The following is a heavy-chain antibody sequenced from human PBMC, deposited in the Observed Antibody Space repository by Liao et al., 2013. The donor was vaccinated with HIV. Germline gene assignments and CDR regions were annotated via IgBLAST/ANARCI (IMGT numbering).Heavy chain of an antibody. D-gene: IGHD3-10*01. Sequence: QVQLQESGPGLVKPSQTLSLTCTVSGGSISSGSYYWSWIRQPAGKGLEWIGRIYTSGSTNYNPSLKSRVTISVDTSKNQFSLKLSSVTAADTAVYYCAREWHYGLVAFDIWGQG. CDR1: GGSISSGSYY. CDR3: AREWHYGLVAFDI. V-gene: IGHV4-61*02. J-gene: IGHJ3*02. CDR2: IYTSGST.